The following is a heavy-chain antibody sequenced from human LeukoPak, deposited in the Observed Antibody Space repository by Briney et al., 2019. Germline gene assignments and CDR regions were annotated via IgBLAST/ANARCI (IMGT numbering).Heavy chain of an antibody. Sequence: GGSLRLSCAASGFTVSSNYMSWVRQAPGKELEWVSVIYSGGSTYYADSVKGRFTISRDNSKNTLYLQMNSLRAEDTAVYYCARGGYYGSGSPDGNYFDYWGQGALVAVSS. CDR2: IYSGGST. CDR3: ARGGYYGSGSPDGNYFDY. J-gene: IGHJ4*02. D-gene: IGHD3-10*01. CDR1: GFTVSSNY. V-gene: IGHV3-53*01.